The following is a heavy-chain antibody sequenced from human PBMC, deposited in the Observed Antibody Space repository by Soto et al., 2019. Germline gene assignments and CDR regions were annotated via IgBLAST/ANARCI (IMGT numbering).Heavy chain of an antibody. CDR3: AKNLWFGELSPFDY. CDR2: INGSGAKT. Sequence: EVQLLESGGGSVQPGGSLRLSCAASRFTFNNYAMSWVRQAPGKGLEWVSDINGSGAKTHYADSVKGRFTTSRDNSRNRLDSQMNSLRGEDPAIYYCAKNLWFGELSPFDYWGQGILVTVTS. V-gene: IGHV3-23*01. J-gene: IGHJ4*02. CDR1: RFTFNNYA. D-gene: IGHD3-10*01.